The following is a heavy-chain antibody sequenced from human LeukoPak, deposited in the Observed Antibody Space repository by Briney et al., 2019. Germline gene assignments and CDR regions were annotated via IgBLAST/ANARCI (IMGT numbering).Heavy chain of an antibody. CDR1: GFTFSSYG. J-gene: IGHJ3*02. CDR3: ARVGTSVVTNAFDI. V-gene: IGHV3-23*01. CDR2: ISGSGGTT. Sequence: GGSLRLSCAASGFTFSSYGMNWVRQAPGKGLEWVSGISGSGGTTYYADSVKGRFTISRDNSKNTLYLQMNSLRAEDTAVYYCARVGTSVVTNAFDIWGQGTMVTVSS. D-gene: IGHD3-22*01.